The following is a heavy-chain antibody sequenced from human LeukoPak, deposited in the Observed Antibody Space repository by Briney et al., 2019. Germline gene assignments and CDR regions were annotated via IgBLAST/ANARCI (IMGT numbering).Heavy chain of an antibody. J-gene: IGHJ5*02. Sequence: GGSLRLSCAASGFTFSNYAMSWVRQAPGKGLEWVSAISGSGDNTYYADSVKGRFTISRDNSKNTLYLQMNSLRAEDTAVYYCAKAFPRSSWYPGNWFDPWGQGTLVTVSS. V-gene: IGHV3-23*01. CDR2: ISGSGDNT. CDR3: AKAFPRSSWYPGNWFDP. D-gene: IGHD6-13*01. CDR1: GFTFSNYA.